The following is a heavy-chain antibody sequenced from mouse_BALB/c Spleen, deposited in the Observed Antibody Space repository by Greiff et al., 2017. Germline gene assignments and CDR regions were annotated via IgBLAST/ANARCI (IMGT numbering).Heavy chain of an antibody. CDR1: GFDFSRYW. CDR3: ARPGTTVVAKDYYARDY. CDR2: INPDSSTI. J-gene: IGHJ4*01. V-gene: IGHV4-1*02. D-gene: IGHD1-1*01. Sequence: EVQVVESGGGLVQPGGSLKLSCAASGFDFSRYWMSWVRQAPGKGLEWIGEINPDSSTINYTPSLKDKFIISRDNAKNTLYLQMSKVRSEDTALYYCARPGTTVVAKDYYARDYWGQGTSVTVSS.